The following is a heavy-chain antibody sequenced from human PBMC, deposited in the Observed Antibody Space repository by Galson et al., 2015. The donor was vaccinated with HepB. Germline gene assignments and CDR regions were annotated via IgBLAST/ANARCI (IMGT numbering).Heavy chain of an antibody. CDR1: GYTFTSYA. CDR3: ARVGSSGWSARHDYYGMDV. Sequence: SVKVSCKASGYTFTSYAMHWVRQAPGQRLEWMGWINAGNGNTKYSQKFQGRVTITRDTSASTAYMELSSLRSEDTAVYYCARVGSSGWSARHDYYGMDVWGQGTTVTVSS. J-gene: IGHJ6*02. D-gene: IGHD6-19*01. CDR2: INAGNGNT. V-gene: IGHV1-3*01.